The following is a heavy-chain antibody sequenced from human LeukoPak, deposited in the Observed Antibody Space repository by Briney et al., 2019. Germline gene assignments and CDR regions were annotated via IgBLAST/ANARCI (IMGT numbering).Heavy chain of an antibody. V-gene: IGHV1-24*01. CDR1: GYTLTELS. Sequence: GASVKVSCKVSGYTLTELSMHWVRQAPGKGLEWMGGFDPEDGETIYAQKFQGRVTMTEDTSTDTAYMELSSLRSEGTAVYYCATERAPNSSGWYQSDYWGQGTLVTVSS. J-gene: IGHJ4*02. CDR3: ATERAPNSSGWYQSDY. D-gene: IGHD6-19*01. CDR2: FDPEDGET.